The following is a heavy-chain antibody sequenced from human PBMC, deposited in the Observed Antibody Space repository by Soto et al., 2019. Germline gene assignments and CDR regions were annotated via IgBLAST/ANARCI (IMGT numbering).Heavy chain of an antibody. CDR1: GGSFSGYY. D-gene: IGHD6-13*01. V-gene: IGHV4-34*01. Sequence: QVQLQQWGAGLLKPSETLSLTCAVYGGSFSGYYWSWIRQPPGKGLEWIGEINHVGGTNYNPSLKIRLTISVDTSKNQFSLKVNSVTAADTAVYYCARGQKGYSSSWYVDWGQGTPVTVSS. CDR2: INHVGGT. J-gene: IGHJ4*02. CDR3: ARGQKGYSSSWYVD.